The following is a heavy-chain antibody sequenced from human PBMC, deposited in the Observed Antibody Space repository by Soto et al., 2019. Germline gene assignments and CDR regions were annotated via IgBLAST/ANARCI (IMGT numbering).Heavy chain of an antibody. V-gene: IGHV4-59*01. J-gene: IGHJ6*02. Sequence: SSETLSLTCTVSGGSISSYYWSWIRQPPGKGLEWIGYIYYSGSTNYNPSLKSRVTISVDTSKNQFSLKLSSVTAADTAVYYCARVPGRIRFLEWLPSVDGMDVWGQGTTVTVSS. CDR2: IYYSGST. D-gene: IGHD3-3*01. CDR1: GGSISSYY. CDR3: ARVPGRIRFLEWLPSVDGMDV.